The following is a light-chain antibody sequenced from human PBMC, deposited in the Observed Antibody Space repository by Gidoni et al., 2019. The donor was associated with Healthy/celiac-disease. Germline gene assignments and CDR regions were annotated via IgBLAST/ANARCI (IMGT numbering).Light chain of an antibody. Sequence: QSALTQPPSASGSPGPSVTISCSGTSSDVGGYNYVSWYQQHPGKAPTHMIYEVSKRPSGVPDRFSGSKSGTTASLTVSGLQAEDEADYYCSSYAGSNNFVVFGGGTKLTVL. CDR2: EVS. CDR1: SSDVGGYNY. V-gene: IGLV2-8*01. J-gene: IGLJ2*01. CDR3: SSYAGSNNFVV.